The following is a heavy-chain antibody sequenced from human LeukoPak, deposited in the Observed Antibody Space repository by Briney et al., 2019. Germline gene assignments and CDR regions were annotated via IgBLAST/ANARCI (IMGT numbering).Heavy chain of an antibody. CDR3: ARGVVAAAGRTFDF. V-gene: IGHV4-59*01. D-gene: IGHD6-13*01. J-gene: IGHJ4*02. CDR2: IYNSGST. Sequence: SETLSLTCTVSGDSFSYFYWSWIRQPPGKGLEWIGYIYNSGSTSYNPSLRSRVTISLDTSKNQFSRKLSSVTAADTAIYYCARGVVAAAGRTFDFWGQGTLVTVSS. CDR1: GDSFSYFY.